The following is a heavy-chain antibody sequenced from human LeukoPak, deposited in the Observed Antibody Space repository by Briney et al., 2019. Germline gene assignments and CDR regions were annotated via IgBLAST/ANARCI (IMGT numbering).Heavy chain of an antibody. CDR1: GGSIRSYY. D-gene: IGHD3-16*02. J-gene: IGHJ4*02. Sequence: SETLSLTCTVSGGSIRSYYWSWIRQPPGKGLEWIGYFYYSGTTNYNPSLKSRVTISVDTSKNQFSLKLSSVTAADTAVYYCASGWMGGVINYWGQGTLVTVSS. V-gene: IGHV4-59*01. CDR2: FYYSGTT. CDR3: ASGWMGGVINY.